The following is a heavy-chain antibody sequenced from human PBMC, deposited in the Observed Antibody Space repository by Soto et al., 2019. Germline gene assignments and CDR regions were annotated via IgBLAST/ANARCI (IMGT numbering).Heavy chain of an antibody. V-gene: IGHV3-21*01. CDR1: GFTFSSYS. D-gene: IGHD2-15*01. CDR2: ISSSSSYI. CDR3: ARDRAAPI. Sequence: EVQLVESGGGLVKPGGSLRLSCAASGFTFSSYSMNWVRQAPGKGLEWVSSISSSSSYIYYADSVKGRFTISRDNAKNALSLQMNSLRGEDAAGYYCARDRAAPIWGQGTLVTVSS. J-gene: IGHJ4*02.